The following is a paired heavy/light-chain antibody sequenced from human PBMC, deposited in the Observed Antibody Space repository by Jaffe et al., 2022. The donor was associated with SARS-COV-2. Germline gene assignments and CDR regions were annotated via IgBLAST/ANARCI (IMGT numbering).Light chain of an antibody. CDR3: QQYDSYPLT. V-gene: IGKV1-16*01. Sequence: DIQMTQSPSSLSASVGDRVTISCRASQGIRNHLAWFQQKPGKPPKSLIYAAFSLQSGVPSRFSGSGSGTDFTLTISSLQPEDFATYYCQQYDSYPLTFGGGTKVEIE. J-gene: IGKJ4*01. CDR1: QGIRNH. CDR2: AAF.
Heavy chain of an antibody. CDR1: GGSLSSYS. Sequence: QVQLQESGPELVKPSETLSLTCTVSGGSLSSYSWTWIRQPAGKGLEYIGRIFATGSTDYSPSLKSRVTMSVDTSKSQFSLKMSSVTAADTAVYYCVRELRDDSGWFRIDYWGQGTLVTVSS. J-gene: IGHJ4*02. V-gene: IGHV4-4*07. D-gene: IGHD6-19*01. CDR3: VRELRDDSGWFRIDY. CDR2: IFATGST.